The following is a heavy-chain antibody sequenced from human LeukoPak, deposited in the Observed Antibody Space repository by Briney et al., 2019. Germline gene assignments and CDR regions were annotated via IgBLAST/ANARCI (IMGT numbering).Heavy chain of an antibody. CDR2: IKQDGSEK. CDR3: ARNVYRDWFDP. D-gene: IGHD2-2*01. CDR1: GFTFSSYW. V-gene: IGHV3-7*01. Sequence: PRGSLRLSCAASGFTFSSYWMSWVRQAPGKGLEWVANIKQDGSEKYYVDSVKGRFTISRDNAKNSLYLQMNSLRAEDTAVYYCARNVYRDWFDPWGQGTLVTVSS. J-gene: IGHJ5*02.